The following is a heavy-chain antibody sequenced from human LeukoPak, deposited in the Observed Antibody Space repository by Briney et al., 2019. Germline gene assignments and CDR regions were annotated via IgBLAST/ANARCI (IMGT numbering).Heavy chain of an antibody. J-gene: IGHJ5*02. CDR2: IRSKAYGGTT. V-gene: IGHV3-49*04. CDR1: GFTFGDCA. Sequence: PGGSLRLSCTASGFTFGDCAMSWVRQAPGKGLEWVGFIRSKAYGGTTEYAASVKGRFTISRDDSKSIAYLQMNSLKTEDTAVYYCTRNYDFWSGYWFDPWGQGTLVTVSS. D-gene: IGHD3-3*01. CDR3: TRNYDFWSGYWFDP.